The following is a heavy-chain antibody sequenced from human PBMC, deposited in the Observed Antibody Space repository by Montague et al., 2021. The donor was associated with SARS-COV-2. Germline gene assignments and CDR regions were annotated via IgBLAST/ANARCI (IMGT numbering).Heavy chain of an antibody. CDR3: ARVRLFYYLDY. CDR1: GTSIRSGGYY. Sequence: TLSLTCTVSGTSIRSGGYYWTWIRQHPGKGLEWIGYIFHTGXAXYXXSLETRVNILVDTSNNLFSLRLSSVTAADTAMYFCARVRLFYYLDYWGQGTLVTVSS. V-gene: IGHV4-31*03. J-gene: IGHJ4*02. CDR2: IFHTGXA. D-gene: IGHD2/OR15-2a*01.